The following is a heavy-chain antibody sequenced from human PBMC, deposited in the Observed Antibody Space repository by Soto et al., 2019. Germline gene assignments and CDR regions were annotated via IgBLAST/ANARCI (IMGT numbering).Heavy chain of an antibody. Sequence: QVQLVQSGAEVKKPGASVKVSSKASGYTFTSYGISWVRQAPGQGLELMGGISAYNGNTHYAQKRQGRVTMTTDTSTSTAYMELRSLRSDDTAVCYWAPFALSGYASPYYYYYGLDVCGQGSTVTVSS. CDR2: ISAYNGNT. CDR1: GYTFTSYG. CDR3: APFALSGYASPYYYYYGLDV. J-gene: IGHJ6*02. V-gene: IGHV1-18*01. D-gene: IGHD5-12*01.